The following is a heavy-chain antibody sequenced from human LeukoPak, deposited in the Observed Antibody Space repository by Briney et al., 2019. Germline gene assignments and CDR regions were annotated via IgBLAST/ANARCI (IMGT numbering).Heavy chain of an antibody. V-gene: IGHV4-39*01. D-gene: IGHD1-26*01. CDR2: IYYSGST. CDR3: ARLAWIVGASYYFDY. J-gene: IGHJ4*02. Sequence: PSETLSLTCTVSGGSISSSSYYWGWIRQPPGKGLEWIGSIYYSGSTYYNPSLKSRVTISVDTSKNQFSLKLSSVTAADTAVYYCARLAWIVGASYYFDYWGQGTLVTVSS. CDR1: GGSISSSSYY.